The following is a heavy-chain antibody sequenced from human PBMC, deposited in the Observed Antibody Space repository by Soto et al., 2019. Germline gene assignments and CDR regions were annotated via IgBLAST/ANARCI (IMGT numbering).Heavy chain of an antibody. J-gene: IGHJ4*02. D-gene: IGHD2-2*01. CDR3: AKVSRGIGVVPAAQK. V-gene: IGHV3-23*01. Sequence: EVQLLESGGGLEQPGGSLRLSCVGSGHTFHNYALTWVRQAPGKGLEWVSGISGSGGSTYYADSVTGRFTISRDDSKNTLYLQRNSLRAADPAVYYWAKVSRGIGVVPAAQKWGQRTRVTVSS. CDR2: ISGSGGST. CDR1: GHTFHNYA.